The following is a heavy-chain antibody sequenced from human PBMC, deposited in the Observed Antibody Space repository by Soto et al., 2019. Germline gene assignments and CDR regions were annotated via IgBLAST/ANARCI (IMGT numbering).Heavy chain of an antibody. CDR1: GGSISSGDYY. Sequence: QVQLQESGPGLVKPSQTLSLTCTVSGGSISSGDYYWSWIRQPPGKGLEWIGDIYYSGSTYYNPSLKSRVTISVDTSKNQFALELSSVTAADTAVYYCARRSVGEEVFCFDYWGQGTLVTVSS. V-gene: IGHV4-30-4*01. CDR2: IYYSGST. D-gene: IGHD3-10*01. J-gene: IGHJ4*02. CDR3: ARRSVGEEVFCFDY.